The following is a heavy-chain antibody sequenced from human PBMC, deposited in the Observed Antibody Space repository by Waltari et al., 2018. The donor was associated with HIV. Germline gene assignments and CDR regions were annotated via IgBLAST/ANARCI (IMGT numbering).Heavy chain of an antibody. CDR1: GFTVSTNY. CDR2: IDSDGNT. Sequence: EVKLVESGGGLVQPGGSLRISCAASGFTVSTNYKSWVRQAPGRGLEWVSLIDSDGNTRYADSVKGRFTISRDSSKNMVYLQMKSLRGEDTAVYYCANSDDYSNYYYGMDVWGQGTTVTVSS. V-gene: IGHV3-66*01. D-gene: IGHD4-4*01. J-gene: IGHJ6*02. CDR3: ANSDDYSNYYYGMDV.